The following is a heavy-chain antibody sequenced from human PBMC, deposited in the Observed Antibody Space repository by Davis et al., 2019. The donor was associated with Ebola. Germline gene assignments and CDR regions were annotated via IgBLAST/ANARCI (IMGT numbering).Heavy chain of an antibody. CDR3: AGSYYDSSGYRI. V-gene: IGHV3-66*01. Sequence: GESLKISCAASGFTFSSYAMSWVRQAPGKGLEWVSVIYSGGSTYYADSVKGRFTISRDNSKNTLYLQMNSLRAEDTAVYYCAGSYYDSSGYRIWGQGTMVTVSS. J-gene: IGHJ3*02. D-gene: IGHD3-22*01. CDR1: GFTFSSYA. CDR2: IYSGGST.